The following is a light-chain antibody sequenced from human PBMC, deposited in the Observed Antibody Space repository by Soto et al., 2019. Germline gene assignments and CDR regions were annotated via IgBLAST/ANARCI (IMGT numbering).Light chain of an antibody. J-gene: IGKJ1*01. CDR2: AAS. CDR3: QQSYSTT. V-gene: IGKV1-39*01. CDR1: QSISSY. Sequence: DIQMTQSPSSLSASVGDRVTITCRASQSISSYLNWYQQKPGKAPKLLIYAASSLQSGVPSRFSGSGSGTDFTLTISSLQPEDFATYYCQQSYSTTFGQGNKVEIK.